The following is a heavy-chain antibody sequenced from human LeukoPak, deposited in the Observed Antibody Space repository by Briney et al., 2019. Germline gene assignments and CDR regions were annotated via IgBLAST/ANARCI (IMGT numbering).Heavy chain of an antibody. J-gene: IGHJ6*03. V-gene: IGHV3-9*01. Sequence: GGSLRLSCAASGFTFDDYAMHWVRQVPGKGLEWVSGISWNSGSIGYADSVEGRFTISRDNSKNTLYLQMNSLRAEDTAVYYCARDSAIAVAGTPSNKHYYYYMDVWGKGTTVTVSS. CDR3: ARDSAIAVAGTPSNKHYYYYMDV. CDR1: GFTFDDYA. CDR2: ISWNSGSI. D-gene: IGHD6-19*01.